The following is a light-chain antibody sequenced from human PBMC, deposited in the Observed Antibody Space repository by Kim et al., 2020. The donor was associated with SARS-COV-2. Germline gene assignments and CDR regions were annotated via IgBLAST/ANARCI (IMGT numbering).Light chain of an antibody. CDR3: SSYTSSSRV. CDR1: SSDVVGYNY. V-gene: IGLV2-14*04. Sequence: PGQSIAMSCTGTSSDVVGYNYVSWYQQHPGKAPKLLIYDVSKRPSVVSNRFSASKSGNTASLTISGLQAEDEADYYCSSYTSSSRVFGGGTQLTVL. J-gene: IGLJ3*02. CDR2: DVS.